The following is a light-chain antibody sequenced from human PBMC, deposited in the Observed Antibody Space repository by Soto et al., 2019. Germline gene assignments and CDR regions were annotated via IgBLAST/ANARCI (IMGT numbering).Light chain of an antibody. CDR1: QSIDTA. J-gene: IGKJ3*01. V-gene: IGKV1-5*03. Sequence: DIQMTQSPSTLSASVGDRVTITCRASQSIDTALAWYQQKPGKAPNLLIYRASNLESGVPSRFSGSGSGTEFTLTISSLQPDDFATYYCQHYNDFLLIFGPGTTVDIK. CDR3: QHYNDFLLI. CDR2: RAS.